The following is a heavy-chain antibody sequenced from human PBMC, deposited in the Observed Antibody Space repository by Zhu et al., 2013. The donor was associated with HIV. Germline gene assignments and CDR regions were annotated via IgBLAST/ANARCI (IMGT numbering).Heavy chain of an antibody. CDR1: GYSFSGHY. CDR2: INPRNGVT. V-gene: IGHV1-2*02. Sequence: QLVQSGAEVKKPGASVNVSCKASGYSFSGHYMHWVRQAPGQGLEWMGWINPRNGVTDYPQKFQGRVTMTRDTSISTAYMELSILTSDDTAVYYCARVRGEGDGAYYYHYMDVWGKGTTVTVSS. D-gene: IGHD3-10*01. J-gene: IGHJ6*03. CDR3: ARVRGEGDGAYYYHYMDV.